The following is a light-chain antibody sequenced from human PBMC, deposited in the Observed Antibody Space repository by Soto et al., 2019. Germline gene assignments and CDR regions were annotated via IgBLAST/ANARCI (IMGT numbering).Light chain of an antibody. CDR2: DAS. CDR1: QSIRTS. J-gene: IGKJ5*01. V-gene: IGKV3-11*01. Sequence: EVVLTQSPATLSLYNGERATLSCRASQSIRTSLACYQQKPGQAPRLVIFDASNRANGVPARFGGSGSGTDFTLTINSLEPEDFAVYYCQQRNVGPPITFCHVTRLEI. CDR3: QQRNVGPPIT.